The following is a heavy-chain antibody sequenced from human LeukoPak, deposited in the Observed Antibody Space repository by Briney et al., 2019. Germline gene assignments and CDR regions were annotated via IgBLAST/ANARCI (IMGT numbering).Heavy chain of an antibody. J-gene: IGHJ5*02. V-gene: IGHV4-30-4*08. D-gene: IGHD6-19*01. CDR3: AGSSGWFYNWFDP. CDR2: IYYSGST. Sequence: PSETLSLTCTVSGGSISSGDYCWSWIRQPPGKGLEWIGYIYYSGSTYYNPSLKSRVTISVDTSKNQFSLKLSSVTAADTAVYYCAGSSGWFYNWFDPWGQGTLVTVSS. CDR1: GGSISSGDYC.